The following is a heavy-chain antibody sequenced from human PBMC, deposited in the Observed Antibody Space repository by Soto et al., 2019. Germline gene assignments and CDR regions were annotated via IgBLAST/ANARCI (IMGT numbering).Heavy chain of an antibody. D-gene: IGHD5-18*01. CDR1: GYSFTSYW. CDR3: ARKKHNVDTVDFDY. V-gene: IGHV5-10-1*01. Sequence: ESLKISCTGSGYSFTSYWISWVRQMPGKGLEWMGRIDPSDSYTNYSPSFQGHVTISADKSISTAYLQWSSLKASDTAMYYCARKKHNVDTVDFDYWGQGTLVNVYS. CDR2: IDPSDSYT. J-gene: IGHJ4*02.